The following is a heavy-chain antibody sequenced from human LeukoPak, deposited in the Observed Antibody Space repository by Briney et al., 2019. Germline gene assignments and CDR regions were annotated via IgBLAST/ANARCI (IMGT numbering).Heavy chain of an antibody. Sequence: SVKVSCKASGGTFSSYAISWVRQAPGQGLEWMGRIIPIFGTANYAQKFQGIVTITTDESTSTAYMELSSLRSEDTAVYYCARSNYGVRALPIWGQGTLVTVSS. CDR2: IIPIFGTA. CDR1: GGTFSSYA. V-gene: IGHV1-69*05. CDR3: ARSNYGVRALPI. D-gene: IGHD3-10*01. J-gene: IGHJ4*02.